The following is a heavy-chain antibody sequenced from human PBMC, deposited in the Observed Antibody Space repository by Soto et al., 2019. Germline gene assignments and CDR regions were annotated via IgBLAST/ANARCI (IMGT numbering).Heavy chain of an antibody. CDR3: AGHLAAGYGAFDP. D-gene: IGHD3-9*01. V-gene: IGHV4-4*02. CDR2: IHDGGTT. Sequence: QVKLQESGPGLVKPSGTLSLTCAVSGGSINSNRWWTWVRQAPGKGLEWIGEIHDGGTTNYNLSLKSRVTLSIDESKNQFSLDMKSVSAADTAVYYCAGHLAAGYGAFDPWGQGILVTVSS. J-gene: IGHJ5*02. CDR1: GGSINSNRW.